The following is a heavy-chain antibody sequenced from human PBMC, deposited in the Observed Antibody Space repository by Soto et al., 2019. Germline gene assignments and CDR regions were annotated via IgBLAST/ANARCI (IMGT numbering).Heavy chain of an antibody. J-gene: IGHJ6*02. D-gene: IGHD3-3*01. CDR1: GGSISSYY. CDR3: ARDGSARHYDFWSGYYTSSRYYYYGMDV. Sequence: SETLSLTCTVSGGSISSYYWSWIRQPPGKGLEWIGYIYYSGSTNYNPSLKSRVTISVDTSKNQFSLKLSSVTAADTAVYYCARDGSARHYDFWSGYYTSSRYYYYGMDVWGQGTTVTVSS. CDR2: IYYSGST. V-gene: IGHV4-59*01.